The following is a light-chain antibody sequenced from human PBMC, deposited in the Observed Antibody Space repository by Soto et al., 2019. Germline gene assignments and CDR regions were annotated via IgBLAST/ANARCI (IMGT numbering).Light chain of an antibody. J-gene: IGKJ3*01. CDR3: HQYDNAPFT. Sequence: EIVLTQSPGTLSLSPGESGTLSCRAGQTLSSSSLAWYQQKPGQAPRLLIYGASNRASGIPDRFSGGGSGTDFTLTISRLEPEDSAVYYCHQYDNAPFTFGPGTRVGIK. CDR2: GAS. CDR1: QTLSSSS. V-gene: IGKV3-20*01.